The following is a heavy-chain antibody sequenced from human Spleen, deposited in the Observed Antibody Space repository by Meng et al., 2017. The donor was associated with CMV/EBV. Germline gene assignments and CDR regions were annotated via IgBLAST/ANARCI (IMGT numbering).Heavy chain of an antibody. J-gene: IGHJ4*02. CDR1: GYTFSSYA. CDR2: ISGSGGST. V-gene: IGHV3-23*04. Sequence: VQLVQSGAEVKKPGASVKVSCKASGYTFSSYAMSWVRQAPGKGLEWVSAISGSGGSTYYADSVKGRFTISRDNSKNTLYLQMNSLRAEDTAVYYCAKDMVRGVFDYWGQGTLVTVSS. CDR3: AKDMVRGVFDY. D-gene: IGHD3-10*01.